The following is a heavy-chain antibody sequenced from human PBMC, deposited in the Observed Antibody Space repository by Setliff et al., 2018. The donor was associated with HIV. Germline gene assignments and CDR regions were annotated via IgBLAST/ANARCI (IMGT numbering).Heavy chain of an antibody. CDR2: IHPSGGST. CDR3: ARVRYCSGGSCYGGEYWFDP. CDR1: GYTFTRHY. D-gene: IGHD2-15*01. V-gene: IGHV1-46*01. J-gene: IGHJ5*02. Sequence: ASVKVSCKASGYTFTRHYMHWVRQAPGQGLEWMGVIHPSGGSTSYAQSFQDRVTMTRDTSTSTVYMELSSLRSEDTAVYYCARVRYCSGGSCYGGEYWFDPWGQGTLVTVPS.